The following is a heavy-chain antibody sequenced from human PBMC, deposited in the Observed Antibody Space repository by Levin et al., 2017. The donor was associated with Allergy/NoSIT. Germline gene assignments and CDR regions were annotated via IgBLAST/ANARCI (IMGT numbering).Heavy chain of an antibody. D-gene: IGHD6-19*01. CDR3: VRELRGSNGWFRVP. Sequence: GESLKISCVVSGFTFSTNSMNWVRQAPGKGLEWVSYISSSSSTIYYAASVKGRFTISRDNAKNSLYLQMNSLRDEDTAMYYCVRELRGSNGWFRVPWGQGTLVTVS. CDR2: ISSSSSTI. CDR1: GFTFSTNS. V-gene: IGHV3-48*02. J-gene: IGHJ5*02.